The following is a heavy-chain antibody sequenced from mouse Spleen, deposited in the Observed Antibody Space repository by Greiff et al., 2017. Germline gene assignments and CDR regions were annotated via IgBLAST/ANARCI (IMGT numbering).Heavy chain of an antibody. Sequence: QLQESGPELVKPGASVKISCKASGYTFTDYYINWVKQKPGQGLEWIGWIYPGSGNTKYNEKFKGKATLTVDTSSSTAYMQLSSLTSEDTAVYFCARSYDYDDFDYWGQGTTLTVSS. CDR3: ARSYDYDDFDY. D-gene: IGHD2-4*01. CDR2: IYPGSGNT. J-gene: IGHJ2*01. V-gene: IGHV1-84*02. CDR1: GYTFTDYY.